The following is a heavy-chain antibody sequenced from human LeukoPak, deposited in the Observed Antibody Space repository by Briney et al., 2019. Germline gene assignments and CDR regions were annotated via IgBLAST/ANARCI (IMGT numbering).Heavy chain of an antibody. D-gene: IGHD3-9*01. CDR2: INPNSGGT. CDR3: ASTYDILTGYYAY. V-gene: IGHV1-2*06. CDR1: GYTFTGYY. Sequence: ASVKVSCKASGYTFTGYYMHWVRQAPGQGLEWMGRINPNSGGTSYAQKFQGRVTMTRDTSISTAYMELSRLRSDDTAVYYCASTYDILTGYYAYWGQGTLVTVSS. J-gene: IGHJ4*02.